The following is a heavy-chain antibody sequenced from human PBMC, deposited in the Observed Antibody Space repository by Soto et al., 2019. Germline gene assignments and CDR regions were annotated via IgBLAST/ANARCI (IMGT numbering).Heavy chain of an antibody. CDR1: GFTFSDYY. J-gene: IGHJ3*02. V-gene: IGHV3-11*01. D-gene: IGHD3-22*01. CDR3: ARDGDYYDSSGYFLREAFEI. Sequence: QVQLVESGGGLVKPGGSLTLSCAASGFTFSDYYMSWIRQAPGKGLEWVSYISSSGSTITYADSVKGRFTISRDNAKKSLYLQMNSLRAEDTAVYYCARDGDYYDSSGYFLREAFEIWGQGTMVTVSS. CDR2: ISSSGSTI.